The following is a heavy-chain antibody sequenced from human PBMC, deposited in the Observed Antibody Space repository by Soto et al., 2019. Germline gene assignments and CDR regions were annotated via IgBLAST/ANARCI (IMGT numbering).Heavy chain of an antibody. CDR3: ARGEGPLWFGELSGY. J-gene: IGHJ4*02. Sequence: ASVKVSCKASGYTFTGYYMHWVRQAPGQGLEWMGWINPNSGGTNYAQKFQGWVTMTRDTSISTAYMELRRLRSDDTAVYYCARGEGPLWFGELSGYWGQGTLVTVSS. CDR2: INPNSGGT. V-gene: IGHV1-2*04. D-gene: IGHD3-10*01. CDR1: GYTFTGYY.